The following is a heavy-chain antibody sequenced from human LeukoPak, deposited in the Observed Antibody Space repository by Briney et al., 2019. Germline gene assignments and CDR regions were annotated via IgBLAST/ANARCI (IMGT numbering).Heavy chain of an antibody. CDR3: ATDRWADYYDSSGYYSTGYYFDY. V-gene: IGHV1-24*01. J-gene: IGHJ4*02. CDR1: GYTLTELS. D-gene: IGHD3-22*01. Sequence: ASVKVSCKFSGYTLTELSMHWVRQAPGKGLEWMGGFDPEDGETIYAQKFQGRVTMTEDTSTDTAYMELSSLRSEDTAVYYCATDRWADYYDSSGYYSTGYYFDYWGQGILVTVSS. CDR2: FDPEDGET.